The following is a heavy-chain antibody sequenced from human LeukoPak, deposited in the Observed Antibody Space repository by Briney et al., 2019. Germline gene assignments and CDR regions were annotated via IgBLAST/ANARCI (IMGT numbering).Heavy chain of an antibody. V-gene: IGHV3-43*01. CDR3: VTCMDSSGYYHFDY. Sequence: GGSLRLSCAASGFTFDDYTMHWVRQAPGKGLEWVSLISWDGGSTYYADSVKGRFTISRDNSKNSLYLQMNSLRTEDTALYYCVTCMDSSGYYHFDYWGQGTLVTVSS. CDR2: ISWDGGST. D-gene: IGHD3-22*01. J-gene: IGHJ4*02. CDR1: GFTFDDYT.